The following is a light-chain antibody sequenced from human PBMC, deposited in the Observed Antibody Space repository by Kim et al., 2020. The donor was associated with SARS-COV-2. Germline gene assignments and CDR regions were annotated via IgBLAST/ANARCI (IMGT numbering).Light chain of an antibody. CDR1: SLRSYY. J-gene: IGLJ3*02. V-gene: IGLV3-19*01. Sequence: SSELTQDPAVSVALGQTVRITCQGDSLRSYYASWYQQKPGQAPVLVIYGKNNRPSAIPDRFSGSRSGNTASLTITGAQAEDEADYYCNSRDSSGNHWVFG. CDR2: GKN. CDR3: NSRDSSGNHWV.